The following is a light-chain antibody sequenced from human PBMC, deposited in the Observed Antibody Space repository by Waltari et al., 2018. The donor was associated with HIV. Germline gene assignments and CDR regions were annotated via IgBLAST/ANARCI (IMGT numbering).Light chain of an antibody. J-gene: IGLJ1*01. Sequence: QSALTQPPSASGSPGQSVTISCTGTSSDVGGYNSVSWYQQHPGKVPNLMFYEVTTRPSGVPDRFSGSKSGNTASLPVSGLQAEEEADNYGGQYEGTNLFFGTGTKVTAL. V-gene: IGLV2-8*01. CDR1: SSDVGGYNS. CDR2: EVT. CDR3: GQYEGTNLF.